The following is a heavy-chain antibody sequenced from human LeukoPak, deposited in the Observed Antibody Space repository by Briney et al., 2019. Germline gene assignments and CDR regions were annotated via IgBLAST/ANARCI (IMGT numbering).Heavy chain of an antibody. V-gene: IGHV3-23*01. J-gene: IGHJ4*02. CDR1: GFTFSSYA. CDR2: ISGSSGST. Sequence: PGGSLRLSCAASGFTFSSYAMSWVRQAPGKGLEWVSAISGSSGSTYYADSVKGRFTISRDNSKNTLYLQMNSLRAEDTAVYYCAKGIWFGELYSPFDYWGQGTLVTVSS. D-gene: IGHD3-10*01. CDR3: AKGIWFGELYSPFDY.